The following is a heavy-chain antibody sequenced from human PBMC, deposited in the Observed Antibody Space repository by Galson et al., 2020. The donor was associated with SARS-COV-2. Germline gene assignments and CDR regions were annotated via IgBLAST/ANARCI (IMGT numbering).Heavy chain of an antibody. J-gene: IGHJ5*02. CDR3: ARDLSKKQGFDP. CDR2: IKRDGSEK. CDR1: GFTFSDYW. D-gene: IGHD6-13*01. Sequence: QLGESLKISCAASGFTFSDYWMSWVRQAPGKGLEWVANIKRDGSEKNYVDSVKGRFTISRDNAKNSLYLQMNSLRAEDRAVYYCARDLSKKQGFDPWGQGTPVTVSS. V-gene: IGHV3-7*04.